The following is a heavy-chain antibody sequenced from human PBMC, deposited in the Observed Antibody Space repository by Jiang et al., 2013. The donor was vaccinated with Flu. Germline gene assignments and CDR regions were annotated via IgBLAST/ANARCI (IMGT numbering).Heavy chain of an antibody. CDR3: VGGYSSSWYPTGAAFDI. Sequence: PSGTSAVYAQKFEGRVTMTTDTSTSTAYMELRSLRSDDTAVYYCVGGYSSSWYPTGAAFDIWGQGTMVTVSS. V-gene: IGHV1-46*01. D-gene: IGHD6-13*01. J-gene: IGHJ3*02. CDR2: PSGTSA.